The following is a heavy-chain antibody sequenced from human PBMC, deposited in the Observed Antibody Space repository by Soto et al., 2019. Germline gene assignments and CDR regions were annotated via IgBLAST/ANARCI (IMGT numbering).Heavy chain of an antibody. CDR2: ISDDGSNK. CDR3: ARDTVLLWFWEQYGMDV. V-gene: IGHV3-30-3*01. CDR1: GSTFSSYA. J-gene: IGHJ6*02. Sequence: GGSLRLSCAATGSTFSSYAMHWVRQAPGKMLEWVAVISDDGSNKYYADSMKGRITIYSNNPKNTLYLLMGSLRAADTAVYYCARDTVLLWFWEQYGMDVWGQGSTVTVSS. D-gene: IGHD3-10*01.